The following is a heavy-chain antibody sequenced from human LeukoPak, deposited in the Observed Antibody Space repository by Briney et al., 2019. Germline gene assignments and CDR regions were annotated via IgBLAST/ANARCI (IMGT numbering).Heavy chain of an antibody. J-gene: IGHJ4*02. CDR1: GFTFSSYD. Sequence: GGSLRLSCAASGFTFSSYDMHWVRQAPGKGLEWVAFIRYDGSIKYYADSVKGRFTISRDNSKNTLYVQMNTLRAEDTAVYYCAKGARPLRYFDWLLPYFDDWGQGTLVTVSS. V-gene: IGHV3-30*02. CDR2: IRYDGSIK. CDR3: AKGARPLRYFDWLLPYFDD. D-gene: IGHD3-9*01.